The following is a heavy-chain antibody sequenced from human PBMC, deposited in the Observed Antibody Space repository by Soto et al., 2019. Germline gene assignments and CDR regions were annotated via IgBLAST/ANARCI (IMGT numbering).Heavy chain of an antibody. CDR3: ARTYYYDSSGSGAIDY. Sequence: PGGSLRLSCAASGFTFSSYSMNWVRQAPGKGLEWVSYISSSSSTIYYADSVKGRFTISRDNAKNSLYLQMNSLRDEDTAVYYCARTYYYDSSGSGAIDYWGQGTLVTVSS. V-gene: IGHV3-48*02. CDR1: GFTFSSYS. D-gene: IGHD3-22*01. CDR2: ISSSSSTI. J-gene: IGHJ4*02.